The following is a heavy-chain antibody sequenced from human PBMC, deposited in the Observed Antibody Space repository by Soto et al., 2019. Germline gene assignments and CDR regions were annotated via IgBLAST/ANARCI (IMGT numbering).Heavy chain of an antibody. V-gene: IGHV3-21*01. CDR2: ISSSSSYI. Sequence: GGSLRLSCAASGFTFSSYSMNWVRQAPGKGLEWVSSISSSSSYIYYADSVKGRFTISRDNAKNSLYLQMNSLRAEDTAVYYCARDLRPLDYYDRSGFDYWCQATLVTVSS. D-gene: IGHD3-22*01. CDR1: GFTFSSYS. CDR3: ARDLRPLDYYDRSGFDY. J-gene: IGHJ4*02.